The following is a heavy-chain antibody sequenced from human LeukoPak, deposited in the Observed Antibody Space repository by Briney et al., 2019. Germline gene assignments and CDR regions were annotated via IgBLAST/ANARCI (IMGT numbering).Heavy chain of an antibody. CDR3: ARGAWQQLPEYYFDY. Sequence: ASVKVSCKASGYTFTGYYMHWVRQAPGQGLEWMGWINPNSGGTNYAQKFQGRVTMTRDTSISTAYMELSRLRSDDTVVYYCARGAWQQLPEYYFDYWGQGTLVTVSS. D-gene: IGHD6-13*01. V-gene: IGHV1-2*02. CDR2: INPNSGGT. CDR1: GYTFTGYY. J-gene: IGHJ4*02.